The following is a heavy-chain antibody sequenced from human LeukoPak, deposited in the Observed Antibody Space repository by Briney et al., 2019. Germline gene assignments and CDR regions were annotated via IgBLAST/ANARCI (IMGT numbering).Heavy chain of an antibody. D-gene: IGHD5-18*01. CDR1: GGSISSSSYY. CDR2: IYHSGST. CDR3: ARVRVDTAMATILQTYYYYYYMDV. Sequence: SETLSLTCTVSGGSISSSSYYWSWIRQPPGKGLEWIGYIYHSGSTYYNPSLKSRVTISVDRSKNQFSLKLSSVTAADTAVYYCARVRVDTAMATILQTYYYYYYMDVWGKGTTVTVSS. J-gene: IGHJ6*03. V-gene: IGHV4-30-2*01.